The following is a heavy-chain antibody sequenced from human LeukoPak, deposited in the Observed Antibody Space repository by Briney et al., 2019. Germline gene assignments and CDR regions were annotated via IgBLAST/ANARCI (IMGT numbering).Heavy chain of an antibody. J-gene: IGHJ6*02. CDR2: ISGDGGAT. V-gene: IGHV3-43*02. CDR1: GFTIDDYA. CDR3: AKDDGSGPYYYYGMDV. Sequence: GGSLRFCCAASGFTIDDYALHWVHQAPGKGLEWVSLISGDGGATFYADSLKGRFTISRDNSKNSLYLQMNSVRPEDTAFYYCAKDDGSGPYYYYGMDVWGQGTTVTVSS.